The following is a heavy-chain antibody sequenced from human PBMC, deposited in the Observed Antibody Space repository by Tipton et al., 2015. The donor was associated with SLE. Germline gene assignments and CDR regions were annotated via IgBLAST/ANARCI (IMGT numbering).Heavy chain of an antibody. CDR1: GFTFSRSA. J-gene: IGHJ4*02. D-gene: IGHD5-24*01. V-gene: IGHV3-23*01. CDR2: ISGSGGTA. Sequence: SLRLSCAASGFTFSRSAMSWVRQAPGKGLEWVSSISGSGGTAYYADSVQGRFTISADTSESTLYLQMNSLRAEDTAVYYCVKDLRWLPDYWGQGTLVTVSS. CDR3: VKDLRWLPDY.